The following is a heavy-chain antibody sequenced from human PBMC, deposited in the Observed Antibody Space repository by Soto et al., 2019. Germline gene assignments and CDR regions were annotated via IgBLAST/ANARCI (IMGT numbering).Heavy chain of an antibody. V-gene: IGHV4-59*01. J-gene: IGHJ4*02. CDR2: IYYSGST. CDR1: GGSISSYY. CDR3: ARRSQAPHYDFWSGYYSD. Sequence: QVQLQESGPGLVKPSETLSLTCTVSGGSISSYYWSWIRQPPGKGLEWIGYIYYSGSTNYNPSLKSRVTISVDTSKNQFSLKLSSVTAADTAVYYCARRSQAPHYDFWSGYYSDWGQGTLVTVSS. D-gene: IGHD3-3*01.